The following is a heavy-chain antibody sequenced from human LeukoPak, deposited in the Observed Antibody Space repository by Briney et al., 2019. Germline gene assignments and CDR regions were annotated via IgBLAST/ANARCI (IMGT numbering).Heavy chain of an antibody. V-gene: IGHV1-69*06. CDR1: GGTFSSYA. Sequence: SVKVSCKASGGTFSSYAISWVRQAPGQGLEWMGGIIPIFGTANYAQKFQGRVTITADKSTSTAYMELSSLRSEDTAVYYCAGGYDYVWGSYRPPGLYYFDYWGQGTLVTVSS. D-gene: IGHD3-16*02. J-gene: IGHJ4*02. CDR3: AGGYDYVWGSYRPPGLYYFDY. CDR2: IIPIFGTA.